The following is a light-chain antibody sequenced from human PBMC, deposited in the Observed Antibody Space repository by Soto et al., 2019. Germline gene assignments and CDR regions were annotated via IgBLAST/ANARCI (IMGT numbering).Light chain of an antibody. V-gene: IGKV3-15*01. CDR3: QQYNNWPPYP. CDR1: QRISNN. Sequence: EIVMKKSPATLSVSPGERATLSCSASQRISNNLAWYQQKAGQDPRLLIYDASTRATGTPARFSGSGSETEFTLTISSLQSEDVAVYYCQQYNNWPPYPFGQGTKLEI. CDR2: DAS. J-gene: IGKJ2*01.